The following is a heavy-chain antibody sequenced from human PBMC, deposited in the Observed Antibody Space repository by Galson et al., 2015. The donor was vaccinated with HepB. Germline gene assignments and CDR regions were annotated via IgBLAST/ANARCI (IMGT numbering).Heavy chain of an antibody. Sequence: SLRLSCAASGFTFSSYGMHWVRQAPGKGLEWVAVIWYDGSNKYYADSVKGRFTISRDNSKNTLYLQMNSLRAEDTAVYYCARGYSSSWYIAALGDWGQGTLVTVSS. D-gene: IGHD6-13*01. CDR3: ARGYSSSWYIAALGD. CDR2: IWYDGSNK. V-gene: IGHV3-33*01. J-gene: IGHJ4*02. CDR1: GFTFSSYG.